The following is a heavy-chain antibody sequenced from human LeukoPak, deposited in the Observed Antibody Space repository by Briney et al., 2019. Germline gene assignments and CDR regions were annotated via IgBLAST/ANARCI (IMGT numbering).Heavy chain of an antibody. V-gene: IGHV3-21*01. J-gene: IGHJ4*02. CDR3: ARDKDRASAGRCYLPDD. Sequence: PGGSLRLYCAASGCTFSSDNMNWVRQAPGKGLEWVSSISSSSSYINYADSVKGRSTISRDNAKNSVYLQMNSLRAEDTAVYYCARDKDRASAGRCYLPDDWGQGTLVTVSS. D-gene: IGHD2-15*01. CDR1: GCTFSSDN. CDR2: ISSSSSYI.